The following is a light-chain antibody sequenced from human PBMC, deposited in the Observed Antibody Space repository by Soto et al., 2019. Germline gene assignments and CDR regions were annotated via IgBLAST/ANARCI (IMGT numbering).Light chain of an antibody. CDR3: QQYKSWPIT. V-gene: IGKV3-15*01. CDR1: QSVTDK. J-gene: IGKJ5*01. CDR2: AAS. Sequence: EIEMTQSPVTLSVSPGERATLSCRASQSVTDKLAWYQQTPGHSPRLLIFAASTRATGIPATFSGSGSGTQFTLTINSLQSEDFAVYYCQQYKSWPITFGQGTRLEIK.